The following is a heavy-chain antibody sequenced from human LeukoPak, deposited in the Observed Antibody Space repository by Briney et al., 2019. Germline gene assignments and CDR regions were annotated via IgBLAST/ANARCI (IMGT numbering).Heavy chain of an antibody. J-gene: IGHJ4*02. V-gene: IGHV3-66*01. D-gene: IGHD1-1*01. CDR3: ARKNDRQTGGDY. CDR2: IYSGGST. CDR1: GFSVSRNY. Sequence: GGSLRLSCAASGFSVSRNYMTWVRQAPGEGREWVSLIYSGGSTSYADPVKGSFHISRDNYKNTLYLQMNSLRAEDTAVYYCARKNDRQTGGDYWGQGTLVTVSS.